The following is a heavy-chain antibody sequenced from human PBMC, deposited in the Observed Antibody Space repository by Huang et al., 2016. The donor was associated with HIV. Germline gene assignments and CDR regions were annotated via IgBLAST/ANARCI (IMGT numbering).Heavy chain of an antibody. CDR1: GLSFSTYG. V-gene: IGHV3-30*18. Sequence: CAASGLSFSTYGLHWVRQAPGKGLEWVAVISYDGSNKYYAHSVKGRFTISRDTSENKVYLQMNSLRHEDTAVYYCAKDGADEEWDIDYWGQGTLVTVSS. J-gene: IGHJ4*02. CDR3: AKDGADEEWDIDY. D-gene: IGHD1-26*01. CDR2: ISYDGSNK.